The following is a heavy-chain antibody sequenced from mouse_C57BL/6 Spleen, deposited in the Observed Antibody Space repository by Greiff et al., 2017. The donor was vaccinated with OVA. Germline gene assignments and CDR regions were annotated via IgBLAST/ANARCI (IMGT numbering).Heavy chain of an antibody. J-gene: IGHJ1*03. CDR3: ARSPSNGNYYWYFDV. CDR1: GYTFTDYY. V-gene: IGHV1-26*01. Sequence: EVQLQQSGPELVKPGASVKISCKASGYTFTDYYMNWVKQSHGKSLEWIGDINPNNGGTSYNQKFKGKATLTVDKSSSTAYMELRSLTSEDSAVYYCARSPSNGNYYWYFDVWGTGTTVTVSS. D-gene: IGHD2-1*01. CDR2: INPNNGGT.